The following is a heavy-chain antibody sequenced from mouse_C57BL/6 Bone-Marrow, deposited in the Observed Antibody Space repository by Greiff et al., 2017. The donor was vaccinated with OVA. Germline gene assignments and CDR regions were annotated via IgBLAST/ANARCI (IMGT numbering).Heavy chain of an antibody. CDR3: ARSTYYYGSSYYAMDY. Sequence: VQLVESGAELVKPGASVKISCKASGYTFTDYYINWVKQRPGQGLEWIGKIGPGSGSTYYNEKFKGKATLTADKSSSTAYMQLSSLTSEDSAVYFCARSTYYYGSSYYAMDYWGQGTSVTVSS. D-gene: IGHD1-1*01. CDR1: GYTFTDYY. J-gene: IGHJ4*01. CDR2: IGPGSGST. V-gene: IGHV1-77*01.